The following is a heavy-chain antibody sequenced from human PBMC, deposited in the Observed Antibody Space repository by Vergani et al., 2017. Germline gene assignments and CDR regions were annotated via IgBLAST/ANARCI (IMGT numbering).Heavy chain of an antibody. V-gene: IGHV4-38-2*02. D-gene: IGHD4-17*01. CDR3: ARLNGDYMRLSEY. CDR2: VFHSGST. Sequence: QVQLQESGPGLVKPSETLSLTCTVSGYSISSGYYWGWIRQPPGKGLEWIATVFHSGSTYYNPSLRRRVTMSVETSKNQFSLRLSSVTAADTAVYYCARLNGDYMRLSEYWGQGTLVAVSS. J-gene: IGHJ4*02. CDR1: GYSISSGYY.